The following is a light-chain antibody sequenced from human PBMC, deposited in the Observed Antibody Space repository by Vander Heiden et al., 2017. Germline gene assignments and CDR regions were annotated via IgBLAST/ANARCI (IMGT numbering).Light chain of an antibody. CDR3: QQSYSKWT. CDR2: AAS. V-gene: IGKV1-39*01. J-gene: IGKJ1*01. CDR1: QTVSSY. Sequence: DIQMTQSPSSLSASVGDRVIIACRTSQTVSSYLNWYQQKPGKAPKLLIYAASNLQSGVPSRFSGSGSGTDFTLTISSLEPEDFATYYCQQSYSKWTFGQGTKVEIK.